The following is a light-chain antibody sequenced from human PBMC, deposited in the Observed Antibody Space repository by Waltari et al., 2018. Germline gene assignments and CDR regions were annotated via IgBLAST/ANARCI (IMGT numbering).Light chain of an antibody. CDR2: EVN. V-gene: IGLV2-8*01. J-gene: IGLJ3*02. CDR3: SSYGGRNNLL. CDR1: SSDIGGFNY. Sequence: QSALTQPPSASGSPGQSVTISCTGTSSDIGGFNYVSWYQQNPGQAPKLLIYEVNKRPSGIPDRVSGSQSCNTASLTVSGLQAEDEAEYYCSSYGGRNNLLFGEGTKLTVL.